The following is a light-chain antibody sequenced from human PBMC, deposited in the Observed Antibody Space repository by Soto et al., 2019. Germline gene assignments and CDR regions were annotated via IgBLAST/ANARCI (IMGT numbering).Light chain of an antibody. J-gene: IGKJ2*01. CDR2: GAS. CDR3: QQYKNWPPYT. CDR1: QSVGRD. V-gene: IGKV3D-15*01. Sequence: EIVLTQSPVALSVSPGGRATLSCRASQSVGRDLAWYQQKPGQPPRLLIYGASFRAAGIPARFSGSGSGTEITLSITSLQSEDFAVYYCQQYKNWPPYTFGQGTKLEIK.